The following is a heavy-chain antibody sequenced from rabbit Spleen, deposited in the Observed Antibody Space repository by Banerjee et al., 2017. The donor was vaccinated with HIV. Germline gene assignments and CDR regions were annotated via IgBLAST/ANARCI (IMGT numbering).Heavy chain of an antibody. V-gene: IGHV1S45*01. CDR2: IDAGSSDFT. J-gene: IGHJ6*01. CDR3: ARDTGSSFSSYGMDL. CDR1: GFSFSDRDV. Sequence: QEQLVESGGGLVKPEGSLTLTCKASGFSFSDRDVMCWVRQAPGKGLEWIACIDAGSSDFTYFASWAKGRFTISKTSSTTVTLQMTSLTAADTATYFCARDTGSSFSSYGMDLWGPGTLVTVS. D-gene: IGHD8-1*01.